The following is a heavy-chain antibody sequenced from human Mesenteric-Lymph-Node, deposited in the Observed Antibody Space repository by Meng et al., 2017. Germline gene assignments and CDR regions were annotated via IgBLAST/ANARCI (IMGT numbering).Heavy chain of an antibody. CDR1: GGSISSYY. V-gene: IGHV4-59*12. CDR3: ARDDLDYYGSGSYYKFGGNWFDP. J-gene: IGHJ5*02. D-gene: IGHD3-10*01. CDR2: IYYSGST. Sequence: SETLSLTCTVSGGSISSYYWSWIRQPPGKGLEWIGSIYYSGSTYYNPSLKSRVTISVDTSKNQFSLKLSSVTAADTAVYYCARDDLDYYGSGSYYKFGGNWFDPWGQGTLVTVSS.